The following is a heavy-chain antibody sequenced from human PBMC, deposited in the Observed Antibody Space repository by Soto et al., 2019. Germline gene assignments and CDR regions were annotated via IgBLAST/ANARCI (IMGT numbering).Heavy chain of an antibody. CDR3: ARGVGGYSGYAQGPFDY. J-gene: IGHJ4*02. CDR2: ISYDGSNK. Sequence: QVQLVESGGGVVQPGRSLRPSCAASGFTFSSYAMHWVRQAPGKGLEWGAVISYDGSNKYYADPVKGRFTISRDNSKNTLYLQMNSLRAEDTAVYYCARGVGGYSGYAQGPFDYWGQGTLVTVSS. D-gene: IGHD5-12*01. CDR1: GFTFSSYA. V-gene: IGHV3-30-3*01.